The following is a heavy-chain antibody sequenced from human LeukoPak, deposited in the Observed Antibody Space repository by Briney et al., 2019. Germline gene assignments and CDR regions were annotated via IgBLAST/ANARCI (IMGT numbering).Heavy chain of an antibody. V-gene: IGHV1-18*01. CDR3: ARDGPGGGVAFEI. Sequence: ASVMISCKAPGYNSNSYGISCVRQAPGQELEWMGGSSVYSTNTNYAQRAQKSSTITTDTSTTAAYTERRSVRGDDTAVYYCARDGPGGGVAFEIWGQGTLVTVSS. J-gene: IGHJ3*02. CDR2: SSVYSTNT. D-gene: IGHD2-8*02. CDR1: GYNSNSYG.